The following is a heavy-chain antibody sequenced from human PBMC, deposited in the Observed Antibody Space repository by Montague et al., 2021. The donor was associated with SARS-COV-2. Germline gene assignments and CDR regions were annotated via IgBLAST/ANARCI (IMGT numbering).Heavy chain of an antibody. Sequence: PALVKPTQTLTLTCTFSGFSLTTSGVSVGWMRQPPGKAPEWPALIDWDDDKFYTSSLRTRLTISKDTSKNLVVLTMTNVDPVDTATYYCAREYSSGVYFDYWGQGTLVTVSS. CDR3: AREYSSGVYFDY. V-gene: IGHV2-70*01. J-gene: IGHJ4*02. D-gene: IGHD6-19*01. CDR1: GFSLTTSGVS. CDR2: IDWDDDK.